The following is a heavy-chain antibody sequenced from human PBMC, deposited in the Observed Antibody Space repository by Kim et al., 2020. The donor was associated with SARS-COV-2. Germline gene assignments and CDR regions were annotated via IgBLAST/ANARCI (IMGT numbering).Heavy chain of an antibody. CDR1: GGTFSSYA. V-gene: IGHV1-69*13. CDR2: IIPIFGTA. CDR3: GVGGYSYGYFWFAP. D-gene: IGHD5-18*01. J-gene: IGHJ5*02. Sequence: SVKVSCKASGGTFSSYAISWVRQAPGQGLEWMGGIIPIFGTANYAQKFQGRVTITADESTSTAYMELSSLRSEDTAVYYCGVGGYSYGYFWFAPWGQGTLVTVSS.